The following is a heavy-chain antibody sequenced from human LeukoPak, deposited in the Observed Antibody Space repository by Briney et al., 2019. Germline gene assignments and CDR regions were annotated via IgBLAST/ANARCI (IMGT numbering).Heavy chain of an antibody. Sequence: PGGSLRLSCAASGFTFSSYAMSWVRQAPGKGLEWVSAISGSGGSTYYADSVKGRFTISRDNSKNTLYLQMNSLRAEDTAVYYCAKDSGSSSWFHYAFDIWGQGTMVTVSS. J-gene: IGHJ3*02. D-gene: IGHD6-13*01. CDR1: GFTFSSYA. V-gene: IGHV3-23*01. CDR3: AKDSGSSSWFHYAFDI. CDR2: ISGSGGST.